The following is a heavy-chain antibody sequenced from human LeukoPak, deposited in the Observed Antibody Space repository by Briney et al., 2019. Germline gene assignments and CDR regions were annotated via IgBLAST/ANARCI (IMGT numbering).Heavy chain of an antibody. J-gene: IGHJ4*02. CDR2: IKQDGSEK. V-gene: IGHV3-7*01. Sequence: GGSLRLSCAASGFTFSSYWMSWVRQAPGKELEWVANIKQDGSEKYYVDSVKGRFTISRDNAKNSLYLQMNSLRAEDTAVYYCARRRSGYSSGSYDYWGQGTLVTVSS. CDR3: ARRRSGYSSGSYDY. CDR1: GFTFSSYW. D-gene: IGHD6-19*01.